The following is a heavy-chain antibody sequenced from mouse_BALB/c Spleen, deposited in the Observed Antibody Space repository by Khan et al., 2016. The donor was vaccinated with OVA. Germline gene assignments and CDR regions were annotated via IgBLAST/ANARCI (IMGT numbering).Heavy chain of an antibody. CDR3: AWADYGGFAY. J-gene: IGHJ3*01. V-gene: IGHV5-4*02. D-gene: IGHD1-1*02. Sequence: EVELVESGGGLVKPGGSLKLSCAASGFTFSDYYMYWVRQTPEKRLEWVATISDGGSNTYYPDSVKGRFTISRDNAKNKLYMQMNSLKSEDTALYFCAWADYGGFAYWGQGTLVTVSA. CDR1: GFTFSDYY. CDR2: ISDGGSNT.